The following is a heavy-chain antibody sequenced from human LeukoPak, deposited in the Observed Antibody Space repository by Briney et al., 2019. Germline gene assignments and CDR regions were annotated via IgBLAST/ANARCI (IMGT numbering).Heavy chain of an antibody. J-gene: IGHJ6*03. CDR3: ATDSGYDHQAGDYYYYYMDV. Sequence: SETLSLTCTVSGGSISSYYWSWIRQPPGKGLEWIGYIYYSGSTNYNPSLKSRVTISVDTSKNQFSLKLSSVTAADTAVYYCATDSGYDHQAGDYYYYYMDVWGKGTTVTVSS. V-gene: IGHV4-59*01. D-gene: IGHD5-12*01. CDR2: IYYSGST. CDR1: GGSISSYY.